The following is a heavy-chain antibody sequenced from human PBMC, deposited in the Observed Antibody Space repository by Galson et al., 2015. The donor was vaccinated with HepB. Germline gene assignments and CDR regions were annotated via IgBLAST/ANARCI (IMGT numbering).Heavy chain of an antibody. CDR3: APRREGYTQHAFDI. J-gene: IGHJ3*02. CDR2: FDPEDGET. Sequence: SVKVSCKVSGYTLTELSMHWVRQAPGKGLEWMGGFDPEDGETIYAQKFQGRVTMTEDTSTDTAYMELSSLRSEDTAVYYCAPRREGYTQHAFDIWGQGTMVTVSS. V-gene: IGHV1-24*01. CDR1: GYTLTELS. D-gene: IGHD5-24*01.